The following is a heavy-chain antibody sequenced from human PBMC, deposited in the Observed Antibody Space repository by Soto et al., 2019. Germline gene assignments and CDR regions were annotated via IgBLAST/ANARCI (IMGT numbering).Heavy chain of an antibody. V-gene: IGHV1-8*01. J-gene: IGHJ6*02. CDR1: GYTFTSYD. CDR2: MNPNSANT. CDR3: AGEGVRGMDV. D-gene: IGHD3-16*01. Sequence: QVQLVQSGAEVKKPGASVKVSCKASGYTFTSYDINWVRQATGQGLEWMGWMNPNSANTGYAQKFQGRVTMTRNTSISTAYMGLSSVSAEDTGVYYCAGEGVRGMDVWGQGTTVTVSS.